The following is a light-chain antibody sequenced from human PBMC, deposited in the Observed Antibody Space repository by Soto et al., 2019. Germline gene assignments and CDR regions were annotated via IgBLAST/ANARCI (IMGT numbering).Light chain of an antibody. V-gene: IGKV3-20*01. CDR2: GAS. J-gene: IGKJ1*01. Sequence: EIVLTQSPGTLSLSPGERVTLSCRASQSVSSNLAWYQQKPGQAPRLLIYGASSRAAGIPDRFSGSGSGADFTLIISRLDPEDSAEYWCQQYGNAQTFGQGTKVEIK. CDR1: QSVSSN. CDR3: QQYGNAQT.